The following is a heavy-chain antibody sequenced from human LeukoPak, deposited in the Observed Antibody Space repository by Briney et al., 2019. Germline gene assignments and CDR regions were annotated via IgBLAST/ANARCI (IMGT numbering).Heavy chain of an antibody. CDR3: AKDSKIVGATFRSYHYMDV. CDR1: GFTFSSYA. Sequence: GGSLRLSCAASGFTFSSYAMHWVRQAPGKGLEWVAFIRYEGINKDYADSVKGRFTISRDNSKNTLYLQMNSLRAEDTAVYYCAKDSKIVGATFRSYHYMDVWGKGTAVTVSS. V-gene: IGHV3-30*02. D-gene: IGHD1-26*01. J-gene: IGHJ6*03. CDR2: IRYEGINK.